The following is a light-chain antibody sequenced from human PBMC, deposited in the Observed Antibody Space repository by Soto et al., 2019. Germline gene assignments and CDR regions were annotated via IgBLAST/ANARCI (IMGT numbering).Light chain of an antibody. CDR1: QSVSNNY. CDR2: GSS. J-gene: IGKJ1*01. V-gene: IGKV3-20*01. CDR3: QQYDSSGT. Sequence: EIVLTQSPGTLSLSPGERATLSCRASQSVSNNYLAWYQQKPGQSPRLLIYGSSNRATVIPDRFSGSGSGTDFTLTISRLEPEDFAVYYCQQYDSSGTFGQGAKVDIK.